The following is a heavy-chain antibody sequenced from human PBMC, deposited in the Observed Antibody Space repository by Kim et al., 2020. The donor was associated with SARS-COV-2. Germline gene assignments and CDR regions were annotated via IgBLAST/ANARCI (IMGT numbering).Heavy chain of an antibody. CDR3: AKNNGWYSA. D-gene: IGHD6-19*01. CDR1: GFTFSTND. J-gene: IGHJ1*01. V-gene: IGHV3-23*01. CDR2: TMGSGRDA. Sequence: GGSLRLSCVASGFTFSTNDMTWVRQAPGLGLEWVATTMGSGRDAYYADSVMGRFTVSRDDSRNTLYLQMNRLRVEDSATYFCAKNNGWYSAWGQGLLVSVSS.